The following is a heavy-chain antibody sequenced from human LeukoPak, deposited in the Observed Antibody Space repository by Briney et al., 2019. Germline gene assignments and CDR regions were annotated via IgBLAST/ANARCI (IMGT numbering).Heavy chain of an antibody. CDR1: GFTFSSYY. V-gene: IGHV3-21*01. CDR2: IHSSDSYI. D-gene: IGHD6-19*01. Sequence: GGALGLSFAASGFTFSSYYMNWVRQAPGKGLGWVSSIHSSDSYINYADSVRGRFTISRDNAKSSLYLQMNSLRAEDTAVYYCAKCSTSAYTTGWCNWIDPWGQGTLVTVSS. CDR3: AKCSTSAYTTGWCNWIDP. J-gene: IGHJ5*02.